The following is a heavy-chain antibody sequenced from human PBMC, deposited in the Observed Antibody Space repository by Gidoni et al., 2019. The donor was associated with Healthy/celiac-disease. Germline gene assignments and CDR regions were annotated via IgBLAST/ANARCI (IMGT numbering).Heavy chain of an antibody. CDR3: ARGPLSWLLRTLVGYFDC. CDR1: GGSFSGYS. J-gene: IGHJ4*02. Sequence: QVQLQQWGAGPLKPSETLSLTCAVYGGSFSGYSWPWIRQPPGKGLEWIGEINHSGSTDYNPSLKSRVIISVDTSKNQFSLKLSSLTAADTAVYYCARGPLSWLLRTLVGYFDCWGQGSLVTVSS. CDR2: INHSGST. V-gene: IGHV4-34*01. D-gene: IGHD6-19*01.